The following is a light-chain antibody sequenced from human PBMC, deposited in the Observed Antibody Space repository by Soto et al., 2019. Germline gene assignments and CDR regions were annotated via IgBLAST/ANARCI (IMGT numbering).Light chain of an antibody. CDR1: QRVSSNN. Sequence: EIVLTQSPGTLSLSPGERATLSCRASQRVSSNNLAWYQQLPGQAPRVVIYGASTRATGILARFSGSGSGTDFKLTIIRLEPENVAVYSCEHYGRPTVTLSPENKVDIK. CDR3: EHYGRPTVT. V-gene: IGKV3-20*01. J-gene: IGKJ3*01. CDR2: GAS.